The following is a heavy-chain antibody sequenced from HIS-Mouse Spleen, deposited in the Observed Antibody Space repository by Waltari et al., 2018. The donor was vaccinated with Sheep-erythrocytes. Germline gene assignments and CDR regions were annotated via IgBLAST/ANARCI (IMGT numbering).Heavy chain of an antibody. J-gene: IGHJ5*02. CDR1: GFTFSRYG. CDR2: ISYDGSNK. Sequence: QVQLVESGGGVVQPGRSLRLSCAAAGFTFSRYGMHWVRQAPGKGLEWVAVISYDGSNKYYADSVKGRFTVSRDNSKNTLYLQMNSLRVEDTAVYYCAKDGGGNWFDPWGQGTLVTVSS. CDR3: AKDGGGNWFDP. V-gene: IGHV3-30*18. D-gene: IGHD3-10*01.